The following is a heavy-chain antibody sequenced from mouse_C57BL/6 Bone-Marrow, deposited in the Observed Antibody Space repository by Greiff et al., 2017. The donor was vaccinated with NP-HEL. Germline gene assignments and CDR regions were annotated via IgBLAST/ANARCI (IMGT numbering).Heavy chain of an antibody. D-gene: IGHD5-1-1*01. Sequence: QVQLKQSGPGLVQPSPCLSITCTASGFSLTSYCVHWVRQSPGKGLEWLGVIWSAGSTDYNAAFITRLSSSKDKSKSKVFIKMNSLQADDTAIYYCAKYPYYYAMDYWGQGTSVTVSS. V-gene: IGHV2-2*01. J-gene: IGHJ4*01. CDR3: AKYPYYYAMDY. CDR2: IWSAGST. CDR1: GFSLTSYC.